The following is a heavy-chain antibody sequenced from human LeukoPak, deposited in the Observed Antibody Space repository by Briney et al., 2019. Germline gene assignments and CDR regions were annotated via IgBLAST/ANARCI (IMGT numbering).Heavy chain of an antibody. V-gene: IGHV3-7*01. J-gene: IGHJ4*02. Sequence: GGSLRLSCAASGFTFSSYWMSWVRQAPGKGLEWVANIKQDGSEKYYVDSVKGRFTIPRDNAKNSLYLQMNSLRAGDTAVYYCARGMSTVYYYFDYWGQGTLVTVSS. D-gene: IGHD3-10*01. CDR3: ARGMSTVYYYFDY. CDR1: GFTFSSYW. CDR2: IKQDGSEK.